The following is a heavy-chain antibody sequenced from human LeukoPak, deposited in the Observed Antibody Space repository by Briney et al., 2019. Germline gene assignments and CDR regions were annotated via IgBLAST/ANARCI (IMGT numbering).Heavy chain of an antibody. CDR2: IDPSDSYT. J-gene: IGHJ4*02. V-gene: IGHV5-10-1*01. Sequence: GESLKISCKGSGYSFTSYWISWVRQMPGKGLEWMGRIDPSDSYTNYSPSFQGHVTISADKSISTAYLQWSSLEASDTAMYYCARQGSGYDYYYFDYWGQGTLVTVSS. CDR1: GYSFTSYW. D-gene: IGHD5-12*01. CDR3: ARQGSGYDYYYFDY.